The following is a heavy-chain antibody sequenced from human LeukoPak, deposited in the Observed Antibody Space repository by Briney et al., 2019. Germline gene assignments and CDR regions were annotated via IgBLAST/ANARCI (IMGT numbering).Heavy chain of an antibody. CDR3: ARVRGGN. Sequence: GGSLRLSCAASGFTFSDFLMYWLRPAPGKGLVWISNINEYGTTAYADSVKGRFTISRDNAKNTLYLQMNSLTAEDTAVYYCARVRGGNWGQGTLVTVSS. D-gene: IGHD3-16*01. CDR1: GFTFSDFL. V-gene: IGHV3-74*01. J-gene: IGHJ4*02. CDR2: INEYGTT.